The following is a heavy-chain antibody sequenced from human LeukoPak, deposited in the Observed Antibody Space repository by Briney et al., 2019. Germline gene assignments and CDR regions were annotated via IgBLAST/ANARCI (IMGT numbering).Heavy chain of an antibody. V-gene: IGHV3-23*01. CDR2: ISGSGGST. J-gene: IGHJ4*02. CDR1: GFTFSSYA. Sequence: GGSLRLSCAASGFTFSSYAMSWVRQAPGEGLEWVSAISGSGGSTYYADSVKGRFTISRDNSENTLYLQMNSLRAEDTAVYYCAKGHVVVTAIIVFDYWGQGTLVTVSS. CDR3: AKGHVVVTAIIVFDY. D-gene: IGHD2-21*02.